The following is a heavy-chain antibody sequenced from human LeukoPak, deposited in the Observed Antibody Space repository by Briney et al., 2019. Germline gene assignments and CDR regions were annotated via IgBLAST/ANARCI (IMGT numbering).Heavy chain of an antibody. D-gene: IGHD6-13*01. V-gene: IGHV1-69*13. CDR2: IIPIFGTA. Sequence: ASVKVSCKASGGTFSSYAISWVRQAPGQGLEWMGGIIPIFGTANYAQKFQGRVTITADESTSTAYMELSSLRSEDTAVYYCARDEGTIAAAGTGMNYYYGMTSGAKGPRSPSP. CDR3: ARDEGTIAAAGTGMNYYYGMTS. CDR1: GGTFSSYA. J-gene: IGHJ6*02.